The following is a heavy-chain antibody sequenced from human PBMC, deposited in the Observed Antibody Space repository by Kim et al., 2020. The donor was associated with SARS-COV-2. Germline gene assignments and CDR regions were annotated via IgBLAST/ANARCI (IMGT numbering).Heavy chain of an antibody. V-gene: IGHV5-51*01. D-gene: IGHD3-16*01. CDR1: GYSFTSYW. Sequence: GESLKISCKGSGYSFTSYWIGWVRQMPGKGLEWMGIIYPGDSDTRYSPSFQGQVTISADKSISTAYLQWSSLKASDTAMYYCARRMGTATTVGEDYFDYWGQGTLVTVSS. CDR3: ARRMGTATTVGEDYFDY. CDR2: IYPGDSDT. J-gene: IGHJ4*02.